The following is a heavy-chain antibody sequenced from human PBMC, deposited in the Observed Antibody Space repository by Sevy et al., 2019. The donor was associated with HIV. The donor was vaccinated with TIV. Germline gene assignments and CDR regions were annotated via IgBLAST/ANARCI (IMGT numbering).Heavy chain of an antibody. CDR3: AKEFWGPEY. D-gene: IGHD7-27*01. Sequence: GGSLRLSCAASGFTFSQSWMTWVRQAPGKGLEWVANIKEDGSQTNYVESLKGRFTISRDNAKKSVYLQMNSLRAEDTAVYYCAKEFWGPEYWGQGTLLTVSS. J-gene: IGHJ4*02. CDR2: IKEDGSQT. CDR1: GFTFSQSW. V-gene: IGHV3-7*01.